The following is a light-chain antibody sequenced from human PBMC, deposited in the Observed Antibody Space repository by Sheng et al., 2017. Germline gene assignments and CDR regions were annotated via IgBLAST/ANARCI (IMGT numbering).Light chain of an antibody. CDR1: QSVSSS. J-gene: IGKJ4*02. Sequence: ESVLTQSPGTLSLSPGERATLSCRVSQSVSSSSLAWYRQKPGQGPRLLIYGASTRATGIPARIRGTGFGTEFTLTISSLQSEDFAVYYCQQYSNWPGTFGRGTKVEIK. CDR3: QQYSNWPGT. CDR2: GAS. V-gene: IGKV3-15*01.